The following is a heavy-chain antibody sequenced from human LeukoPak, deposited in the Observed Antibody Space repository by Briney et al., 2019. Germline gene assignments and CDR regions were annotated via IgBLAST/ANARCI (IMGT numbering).Heavy chain of an antibody. CDR3: AKSFPTTVTTPTDY. V-gene: IGHV3-30*18. J-gene: IGHJ4*02. CDR2: ISYDGSNK. CDR1: GFTFSSYG. D-gene: IGHD4-17*01. Sequence: GRSLRLSCAASGFTFSSYGMHWVRQAPGKGLEWVAVISYDGSNKYYADSVKGRFTISRDNSKNTLYLQMNSLRAEDTAVYYCAKSFPTTVTTPTDYWGQGTLVTVSS.